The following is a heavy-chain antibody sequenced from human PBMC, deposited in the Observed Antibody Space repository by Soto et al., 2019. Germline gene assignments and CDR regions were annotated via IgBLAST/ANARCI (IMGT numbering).Heavy chain of an antibody. J-gene: IGHJ6*02. CDR1: GGTFSSYS. D-gene: IGHD2-2*01. V-gene: IGHV1-69*01. Sequence: GASVKVSCKASGGTFSSYSISWVRQAPGQGLEWMGGIIPIFGTANYAQKFQGRVTITADESTSTAYMELSSLRSEDTAVYYCARVSSSTSYYYYGMDVWGQGTTVTVSS. CDR2: IIPIFGTA. CDR3: ARVSSSTSYYYYGMDV.